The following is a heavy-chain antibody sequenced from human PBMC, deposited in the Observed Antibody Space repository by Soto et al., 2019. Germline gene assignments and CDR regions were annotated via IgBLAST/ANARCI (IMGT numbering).Heavy chain of an antibody. CDR2: INPSGGST. D-gene: IGHD2-15*01. V-gene: IGHV1-46*01. J-gene: IGHJ4*02. Sequence: QVQLVQSGAEVKKPGASVKVSCKASGYTFTSYYMHWVRQAPGQGLEWMGIINPSGGSTSYAQKFQGRVIMTRDTSTSTVYMELSSLRSEDTAVYYCARDPDVVVVAGSAEGGYWGQGTLVTVSS. CDR1: GYTFTSYY. CDR3: ARDPDVVVVAGSAEGGY.